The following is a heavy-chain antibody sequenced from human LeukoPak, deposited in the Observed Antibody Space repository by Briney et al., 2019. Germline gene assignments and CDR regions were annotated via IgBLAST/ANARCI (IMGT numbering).Heavy chain of an antibody. J-gene: IGHJ4*02. CDR1: GGSISGSSYY. CDR2: IYYSGST. CDR3: ASSYYYGSGSYYFDY. D-gene: IGHD3-10*01. V-gene: IGHV4-39*01. Sequence: PSETLSLTCTVSGGSISGSSYYWGWIRQPPGKGLEWIGSIYYSGSTYYNPSLKSRVTISVDTSKNQFSLKLSSVTAADTAVYYCASSYYYGSGSYYFDYWGQGTLVTVSS.